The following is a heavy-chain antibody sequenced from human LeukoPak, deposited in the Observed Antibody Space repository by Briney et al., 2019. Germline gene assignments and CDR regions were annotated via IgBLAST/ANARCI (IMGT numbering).Heavy chain of an antibody. CDR2: ISSSSSYI. CDR3: ARDGGQAVPGTPIYWYFDL. CDR1: GFTFSSYS. D-gene: IGHD6-19*01. Sequence: PGGSLRLSCAASGFTFSSYSMNWVRQAPGKGLEWVSSISSSSSYIYYADSVKGRFTISRDISKNTLYLQMNSLRAEDTALYYCARDGGQAVPGTPIYWYFDLWGRGTLVTVSS. V-gene: IGHV3-21*01. J-gene: IGHJ2*01.